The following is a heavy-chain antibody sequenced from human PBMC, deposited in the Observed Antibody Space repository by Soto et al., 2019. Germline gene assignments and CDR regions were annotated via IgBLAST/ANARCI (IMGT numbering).Heavy chain of an antibody. Sequence: QVQLVESWGGVVQPGRSLRLSCAASGFTFSSYGMHWVRQAPGKGLEWVAVIIYDGSTKYYADSVKGRFTISRDNSKSTLYLQMNSLRAEDTAVYYCAKDRMGAGVRGYFDYWGQGTLVTVSS. V-gene: IGHV3-30*18. CDR1: GFTFSSYG. D-gene: IGHD3-10*01. CDR2: IIYDGSTK. CDR3: AKDRMGAGVRGYFDY. J-gene: IGHJ4*02.